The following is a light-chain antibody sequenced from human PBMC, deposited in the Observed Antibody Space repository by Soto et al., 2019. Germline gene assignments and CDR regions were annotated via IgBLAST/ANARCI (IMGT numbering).Light chain of an antibody. V-gene: IGKV3-20*01. CDR3: QQYDSSHLT. CDR2: DTS. Sequence: ENVLTQSPGTLSLSPGEIDTLSCRASQNVISSYLAWYQQKPGQAPRLLVYDTSSRAAGIPDRLSGSGSGTDFSLTISRLEPDDFAVYYCQQYDSSHLTFGGGTKVEIK. CDR1: QNVISSY. J-gene: IGKJ4*01.